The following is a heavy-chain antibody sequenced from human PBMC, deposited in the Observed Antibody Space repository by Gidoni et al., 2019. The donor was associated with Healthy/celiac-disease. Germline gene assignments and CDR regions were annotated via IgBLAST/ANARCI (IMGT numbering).Heavy chain of an antibody. J-gene: IGHJ1*01. D-gene: IGHD6-19*01. CDR1: GFTFRSYA. V-gene: IGHV3-30*04. CDR2: ISYDGSHK. CDR3: ARVYGSGWSETEYFQH. Sequence: QVQLVESGGGVVQPGRSLRLACAASGFTFRSYAMHWVRQAPGKGLEWVAVISYDGSHKYYADSVKGRFTISRDNSKNTLYLQMNSLRAEDTAVYYCARVYGSGWSETEYFQHWGQGTLVTVSS.